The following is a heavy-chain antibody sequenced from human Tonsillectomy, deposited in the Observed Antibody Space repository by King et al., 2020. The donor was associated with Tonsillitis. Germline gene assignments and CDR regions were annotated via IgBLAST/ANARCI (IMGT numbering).Heavy chain of an antibody. CDR2: MNPNSGNT. CDR1: GYTFTSYD. CDR3: ARVHSGSYYSRSGRDY. J-gene: IGHJ4*02. Sequence: QLVQSGAEVKKPGDSVKVSCKASGYTFTSYDINWVRQATGQGLEWMGWMNPNSGNTGYAQKFQGRVTMTRNTSISTAYMELSSLRSEDTAVYYCARVHSGSYYSRSGRDYWGQGTLVTVSS. V-gene: IGHV1-8*01. D-gene: IGHD1-26*01.